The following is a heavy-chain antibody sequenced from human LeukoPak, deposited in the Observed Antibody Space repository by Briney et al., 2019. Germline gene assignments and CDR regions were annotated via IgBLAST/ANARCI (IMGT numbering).Heavy chain of an antibody. CDR3: AKDQPFWSGLNWFDP. Sequence: GGSLRLSCAASGVSFSSYAMSWVRQAPGKGLEWVSAISGSGGSTYYADSVKGRFTISRDNSKNTLYLQMNSLRAEDTAVYYCAKDQPFWSGLNWFDPWGQGTLVTVSS. CDR2: ISGSGGST. V-gene: IGHV3-23*01. J-gene: IGHJ5*02. CDR1: GVSFSSYA. D-gene: IGHD3-3*02.